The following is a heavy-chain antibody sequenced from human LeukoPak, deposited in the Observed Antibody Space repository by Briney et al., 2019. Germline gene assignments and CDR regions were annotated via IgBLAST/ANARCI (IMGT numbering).Heavy chain of an antibody. V-gene: IGHV3-30*02. D-gene: IGHD2-21*01. CDR3: AKDQTAYCGGDCYSGFDY. CDR2: IRYDGSNK. J-gene: IGHJ4*02. CDR1: GFTFGSYG. Sequence: PGGSLRLSCAASGFTFGSYGMHWVRQAPGKGLEWVAFIRYDGSNKYYADSVKGRFTTSRDNSKNTLYLQMNSLRAEDTAVYYCAKDQTAYCGGDCYSGFDYWGQGTLVTVSS.